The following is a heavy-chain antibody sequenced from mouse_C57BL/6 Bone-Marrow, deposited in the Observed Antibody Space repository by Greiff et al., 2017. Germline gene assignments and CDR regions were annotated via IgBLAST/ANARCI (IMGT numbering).Heavy chain of an antibody. CDR1: GYTFTEYT. Sequence: QVHVKQSGAELVKPGASVKLSCKASGYTFTEYTIHWVKQRSGQGLEWIGWFYPGSGSIKYNEKFKDKATLTADKSSSTVYMELSRLTSDDSAVYFCARHEEITTDQAWFAYWGQGTLVTVSA. CDR2: FYPGSGSI. J-gene: IGHJ3*01. D-gene: IGHD1-1*01. V-gene: IGHV1-62-2*01. CDR3: ARHEEITTDQAWFAY.